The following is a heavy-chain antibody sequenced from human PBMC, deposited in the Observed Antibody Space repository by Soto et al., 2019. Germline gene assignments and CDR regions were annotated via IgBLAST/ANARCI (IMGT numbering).Heavy chain of an antibody. CDR3: ARGGDWKFDY. V-gene: IGHV4-4*02. D-gene: IGHD2-21*02. CDR2: IYHSGRT. CDR1: GDSISSDKW. Sequence: QVQLQESGPGLVKPSGTLSLTCAVSGDSISSDKWWSWVRQPPGKGLEWIGEIYHSGRTNCNPSLKSRFTITVEKSKNQFSLELSSMTAADTAVYYCARGGDWKFDYWGQGSLVTVSS. J-gene: IGHJ4*02.